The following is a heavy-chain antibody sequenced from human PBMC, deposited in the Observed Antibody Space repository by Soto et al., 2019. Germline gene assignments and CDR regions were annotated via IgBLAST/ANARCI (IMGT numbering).Heavy chain of an antibody. CDR3: ARLEAYYDFWSCYYSEYFDY. J-gene: IGHJ4*02. CDR2: IYYSGST. D-gene: IGHD3-3*01. V-gene: IGHV4-59*01. Sequence: SETLSLTCTVSGGSISSYYWSWMRQPPGKGLEWIGYIYYSGSTNYNPSLKSRVTISVDKSKKQFSLKLGSVTAADTAVYYCARLEAYYDFWSCYYSEYFDYWGQGTLVTVSS. CDR1: GGSISSYY.